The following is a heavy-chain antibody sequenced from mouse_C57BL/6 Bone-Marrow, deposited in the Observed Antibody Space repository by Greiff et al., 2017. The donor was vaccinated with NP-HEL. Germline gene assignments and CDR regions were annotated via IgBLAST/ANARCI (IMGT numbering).Heavy chain of an antibody. CDR1: GYTFTSYW. CDR2: IHPNSGST. CDR3: ARFITTVFDY. Sequence: QVHVKQPGAELVKPGASVKLSCKASGYTFTSYWMHWVKQRPGQGLEWIGMIHPNSGSTNYNEKFKSKATLTVDKSSSTAYMQLSSLTSEDSAVYYCARFITTVFDYWGQGTTLTVSS. V-gene: IGHV1-64*01. J-gene: IGHJ2*01. D-gene: IGHD1-2*01.